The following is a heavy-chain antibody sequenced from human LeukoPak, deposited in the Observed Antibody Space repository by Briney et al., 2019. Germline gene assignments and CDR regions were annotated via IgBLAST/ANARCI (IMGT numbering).Heavy chain of an antibody. CDR2: IYSTGST. V-gene: IGHV3-53*01. J-gene: IGHJ6*03. Sequence: AGSLRLSCAASKFSVSSNYMTWVRQAPGKGLEWVSGIYSTGSTYYADSLKGRFTISRDNSKNTLYLQMNSLTAEDTALYYCAKSRNFYFYFMEVSGRGTKVTISS. CDR1: KFSVSSNY. CDR3: AKSRNFYFYFMEV.